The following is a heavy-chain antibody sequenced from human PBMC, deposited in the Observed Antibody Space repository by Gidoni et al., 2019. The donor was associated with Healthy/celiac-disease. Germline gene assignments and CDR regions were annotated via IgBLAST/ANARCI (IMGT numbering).Heavy chain of an antibody. CDR1: GFSLSTSGVG. D-gene: IGHD3-3*01. V-gene: IGHV2-5*02. CDR2: IYWDDDK. Sequence: QITLKESGPTLVKPTQTLTLTCTFSGFSLSTSGVGVGWIRQPPGKALEWLALIYWDDDKRYSPSLKSRLTITKDTSKNQVVLTMTNMDPVDTATYYCAHRRDDPVLRFLEWSDFSGPSIAFDIWGQGTMVTVSS. J-gene: IGHJ3*02. CDR3: AHRRDDPVLRFLEWSDFSGPSIAFDI.